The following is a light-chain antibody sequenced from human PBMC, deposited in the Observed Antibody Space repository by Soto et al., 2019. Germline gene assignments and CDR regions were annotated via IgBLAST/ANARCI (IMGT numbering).Light chain of an antibody. CDR2: VVS. J-gene: IGLJ2*01. Sequence: QSALTQPHSVSGSPGQSVTISCTGTSVDVGAYDFVSWYQQHPGKAPKLLIYVVSGRPSGVPDRFSGSKSGTSASLAISGLQSEDEADYYCASWDDRLEGVIFGGGTQLTVL. CDR3: ASWDDRLEGVI. CDR1: SVDVGAYDF. V-gene: IGLV2-11*01.